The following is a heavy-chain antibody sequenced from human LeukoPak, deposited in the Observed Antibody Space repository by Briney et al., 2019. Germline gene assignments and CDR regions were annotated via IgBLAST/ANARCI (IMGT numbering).Heavy chain of an antibody. CDR1: GFTFDDYA. Sequence: GRSLRLSYAASGFTFDDYAMHWVRQAPGKGLERVSGISWNSGSIGYADSVKGRFTISRDNAKNSLYLQMNSLRAEDTALYYCAKLSVIPSKGGWFDPWGQGTLVTVSS. CDR2: ISWNSGSI. D-gene: IGHD2-21*01. V-gene: IGHV3-9*01. J-gene: IGHJ5*02. CDR3: AKLSVIPSKGGWFDP.